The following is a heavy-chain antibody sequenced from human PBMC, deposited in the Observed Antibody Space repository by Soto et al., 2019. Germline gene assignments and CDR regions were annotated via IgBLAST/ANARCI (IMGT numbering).Heavy chain of an antibody. Sequence: GGSLRLSCAASGFTFSDYYMSWIRQAPGKGLEWVSYISSSGSTIYYADSVKGRFTISRDNAKNSLYLQMNSLRAEDTAVYYCARRIVVVPAATYYFDYWGQGTLVTVSS. CDR3: ARRIVVVPAATYYFDY. CDR1: GFTFSDYY. D-gene: IGHD2-2*01. V-gene: IGHV3-11*01. J-gene: IGHJ4*02. CDR2: ISSSGSTI.